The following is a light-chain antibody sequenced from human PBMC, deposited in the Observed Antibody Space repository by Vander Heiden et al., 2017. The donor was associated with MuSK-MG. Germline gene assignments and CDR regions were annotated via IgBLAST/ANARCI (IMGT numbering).Light chain of an antibody. CDR2: AAS. CDR3: QQHNSYPPWT. J-gene: IGKJ1*01. V-gene: IGKV1-9*01. CDR1: QGISSY. Sequence: DIQLTQSPSFLSASVGDRVTITCRASQGISSYLAWYQQKPGKAPKLLIYAASTCQSGVPSRFSGSGYGTEFTLTISSLQQEDFATYYCQQHNSYPPWTFGQGTKVEIK.